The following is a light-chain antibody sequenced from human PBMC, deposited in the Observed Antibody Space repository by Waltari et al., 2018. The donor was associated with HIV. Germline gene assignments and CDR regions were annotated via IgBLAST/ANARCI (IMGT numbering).Light chain of an antibody. CDR2: AAS. Sequence: DVQMTQSPSSLSASVGDRVTITCRASHRISTYLNWYQQKPGRAPNLLIYAASTLQVGVPSRFSGSGSGTDFTLSISGLQREDFGTYYCQQSYSTPRSFGGGTKVEIK. J-gene: IGKJ4*01. V-gene: IGKV1-39*01. CDR3: QQSYSTPRS. CDR1: HRISTY.